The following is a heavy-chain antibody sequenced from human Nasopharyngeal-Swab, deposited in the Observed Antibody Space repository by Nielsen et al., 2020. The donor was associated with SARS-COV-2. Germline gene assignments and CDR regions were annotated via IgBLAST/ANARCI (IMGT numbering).Heavy chain of an antibody. CDR2: INHSGST. Sequence: SETLSLTCAVYGGSFSGYYWSWIRQPPGKGLEWIGEINHSGSTNYNPSLKSRVTISVDTSKNQFSLKLSSVTAADTAVYYCAGGVTMVRGVIRKAGDYFDYWGQGTLVTVSS. V-gene: IGHV4-34*01. J-gene: IGHJ4*02. CDR3: AGGVTMVRGVIRKAGDYFDY. D-gene: IGHD3-10*01. CDR1: GGSFSGYY.